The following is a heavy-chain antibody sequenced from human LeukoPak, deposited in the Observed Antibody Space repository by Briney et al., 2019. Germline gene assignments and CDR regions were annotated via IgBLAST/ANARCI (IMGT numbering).Heavy chain of an antibody. CDR2: IIPIFGTS. CDR3: ARERDYYDSSGYPLDY. CDR1: GGTFISYA. V-gene: IGHV1-69*06. Sequence: GSSVKVSCKASGGTFISYAINWVRQAPGQGLEWMGGIIPIFGTSNYAQKFQGRVTITADKSTSTAYMELSSLRSEDTAVYYCARERDYYDSSGYPLDYWGQGTLVTVSS. J-gene: IGHJ4*02. D-gene: IGHD3-22*01.